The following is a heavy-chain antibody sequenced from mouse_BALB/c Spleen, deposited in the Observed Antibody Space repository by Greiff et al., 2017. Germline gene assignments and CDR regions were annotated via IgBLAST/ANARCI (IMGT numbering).Heavy chain of an antibody. CDR3: ARHYGTRAMDY. CDR2: ISYSGST. V-gene: IGHV3-2*02. CDR1: GYSITSDYA. Sequence: EVQLQQSGPGLVKPSQSLSLTCTVTGYSITSDYAWNWIRQFPGNKLEWMGYISYSGSTSYNPSLKSRISITRDTSKNQFFLQLNSVTTEDTATYYCARHYGTRAMDYWGQGTSVTVSS. D-gene: IGHD1-1*01. J-gene: IGHJ4*01.